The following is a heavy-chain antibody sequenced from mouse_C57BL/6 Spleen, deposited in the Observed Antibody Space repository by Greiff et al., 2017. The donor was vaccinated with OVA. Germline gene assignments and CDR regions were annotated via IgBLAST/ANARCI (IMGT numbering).Heavy chain of an antibody. CDR3: ARELRYGYYAMDY. J-gene: IGHJ4*01. V-gene: IGHV1-82*01. CDR2: IYPGDGDT. D-gene: IGHD1-1*01. Sequence: VQLQESGPELVKPGASVKLSCKASGYAFSSSWMNWVKQRPGKGLEWIGRIYPGDGDTNYNGKFKGKATLTADKSSSTAYMQLSSLTSEDSAVYFWARELRYGYYAMDYWGQGTSGTVSS. CDR1: GYAFSSSW.